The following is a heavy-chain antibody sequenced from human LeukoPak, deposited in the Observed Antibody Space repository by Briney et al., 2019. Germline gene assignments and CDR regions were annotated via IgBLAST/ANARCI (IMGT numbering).Heavy chain of an antibody. J-gene: IGHJ5*02. CDR2: ISGSGGST. CDR1: GFTFSSYA. D-gene: IGHD5-18*01. V-gene: IGHV3-23*01. Sequence: GGSLRLSCAASGFTFSSYAMSWVRQAPGKGLEWVSAISGSGGSTYYADSVKGRFTISRDNSKNTLYLQMNSLRAEDTAVYYCARGGYSYGSNWFDPWGQGTLVTVSS. CDR3: ARGGYSYGSNWFDP.